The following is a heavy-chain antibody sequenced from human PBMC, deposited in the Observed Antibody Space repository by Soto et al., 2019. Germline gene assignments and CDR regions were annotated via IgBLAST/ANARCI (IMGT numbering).Heavy chain of an antibody. J-gene: IGHJ6*02. CDR2: ISAYNGNT. D-gene: IGHD2-2*01. CDR3: ARVGDCSSTSCRYQYYYGMAV. Sequence: QVQLVQSGAEVKKPGASVKVSCKASGYMYRNHGISWVRQAPGQGLEWMGWISAYNGNTNYVQKLQGRVTMTTDTSTSRAYMELRSLRSDDTAVYYCARVGDCSSTSCRYQYYYGMAVWGQGTTVTVFS. V-gene: IGHV1-18*01. CDR1: GYMYRNHG.